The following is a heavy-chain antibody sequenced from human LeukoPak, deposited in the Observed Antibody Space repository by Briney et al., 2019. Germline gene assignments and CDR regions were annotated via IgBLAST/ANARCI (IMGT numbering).Heavy chain of an antibody. J-gene: IGHJ4*02. CDR1: GYTYISYG. CDR3: ARASSGYYPPDY. V-gene: IGHV1-69*13. Sequence: GASVKVSCKASGYTYISYGISWVRQAPGQGLEWMGGIIPIFGTANYAQKFQGRVTITADESTSTAYMELSSLRSEDTAVYYCARASSGYYPPDYWGQGTLVTVSS. CDR2: IIPIFGTA. D-gene: IGHD3-22*01.